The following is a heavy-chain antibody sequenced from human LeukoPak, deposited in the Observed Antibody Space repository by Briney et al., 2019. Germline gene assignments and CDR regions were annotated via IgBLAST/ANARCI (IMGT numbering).Heavy chain of an antibody. CDR2: IYYSGST. Sequence: SETLSLTCTVSGGSISSYYWSWIRQPPGKGLEWIGYIYYSGSTNYNPSLKSRVTISVDTSKNQFSLKLSSVTAADTAVYYCARGIYYGDYFDYWGQGTLVTVSS. D-gene: IGHD4-17*01. V-gene: IGHV4-59*12. CDR3: ARGIYYGDYFDY. CDR1: GGSISSYY. J-gene: IGHJ4*02.